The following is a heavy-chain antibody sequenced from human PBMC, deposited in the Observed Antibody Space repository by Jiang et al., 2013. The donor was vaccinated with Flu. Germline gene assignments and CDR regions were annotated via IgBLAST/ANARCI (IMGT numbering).Heavy chain of an antibody. CDR1: GYTFSSRK. CDR2: VNPSDGSA. J-gene: IGHJ4*02. Sequence: GAEVKKPGASVKLSCKASGYTFSSRKIHWVRQAPGQGLEWVGIVNPSDGSARYAQNVQGRVTMIRDTSTNTVYMELSSLRFEDTGVYYCGKDNTYYASDYWGQGTLVTVSS. D-gene: IGHD2-2*01. V-gene: IGHV1-46*01. CDR3: GKDNTYYASDY.